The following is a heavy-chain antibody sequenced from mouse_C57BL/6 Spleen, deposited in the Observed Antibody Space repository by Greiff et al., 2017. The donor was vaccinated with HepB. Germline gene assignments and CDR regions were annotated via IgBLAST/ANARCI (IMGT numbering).Heavy chain of an antibody. D-gene: IGHD1-1*01. V-gene: IGHV1-7*01. CDR2: INPSSGYT. CDR1: GYTFTSYW. Sequence: VQLQQSGAELAKPGASVKLSCKASGYTFTSYWMHWVKQRPGQGLEWIGYINPSSGYTKYNQKFKDKATLTADKPSSTAYMQLSSLTYEDSAVYYGARSVGATVVAMKYYAMDYWGQGTSVTVSS. CDR3: ARSVGATVVAMKYYAMDY. J-gene: IGHJ4*01.